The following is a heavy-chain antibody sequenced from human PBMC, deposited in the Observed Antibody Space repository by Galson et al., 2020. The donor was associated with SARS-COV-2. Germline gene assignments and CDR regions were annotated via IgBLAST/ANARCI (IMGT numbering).Heavy chain of an antibody. CDR1: GFSFSSYW. D-gene: IGHD6-19*01. Sequence: GESLKISCAASGFSFSSYWMTXXXXXXXXXXXWVAXXXQDGSDKYYVDSVKGRFTISRDNAKNSLYLHMNSLRAEDTAVYYCARESYDSGWFDYWGQGTLVTVSS. CDR3: ARESYDSGWFDY. V-gene: IGHV3-7*03. J-gene: IGHJ4*02. CDR2: XXQDGSDK.